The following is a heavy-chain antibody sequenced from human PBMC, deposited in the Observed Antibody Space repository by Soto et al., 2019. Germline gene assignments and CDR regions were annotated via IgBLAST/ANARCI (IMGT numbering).Heavy chain of an antibody. D-gene: IGHD1-1*01. V-gene: IGHV1-8*01. CDR3: ARRAETNGWNGFGADKYYFDF. J-gene: IGHJ4*02. Sequence: SVKVSCKASGYTFTSYDIYWVRQATGQGLEWMGWMNPNTGNSGYAQKFQGRVTMTSDTSISTAHMELSSLRSEDTAVYYCARRAETNGWNGFGADKYYFDFWGQGTLVTRLL. CDR2: MNPNTGNS. CDR1: GYTFTSYD.